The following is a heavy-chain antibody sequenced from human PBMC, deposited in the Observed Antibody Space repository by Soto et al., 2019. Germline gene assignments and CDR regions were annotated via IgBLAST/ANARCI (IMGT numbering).Heavy chain of an antibody. D-gene: IGHD3-9*01. Sequence: SETLSLTCTVSGGSISSGGYYWSWIRQHPGKGLEWIGYIYYSGSTYYNPSLKSRVTISVDTSKNQFSLKLSSVTAADTAVYYCARGDLRYFDYWGQGTLVTVSS. J-gene: IGHJ4*02. CDR3: ARGDLRYFDY. CDR1: GGSISSGGYY. V-gene: IGHV4-31*03. CDR2: IYYSGST.